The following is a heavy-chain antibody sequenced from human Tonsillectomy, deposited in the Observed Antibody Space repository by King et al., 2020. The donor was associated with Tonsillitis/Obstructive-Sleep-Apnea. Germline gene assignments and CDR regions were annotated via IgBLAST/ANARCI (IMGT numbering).Heavy chain of an antibody. CDR3: ARGDLYYDVLTGYLHDAFDV. V-gene: IGHV4-31*03. CDR2: FYYSETT. CDR1: GGSISSGGYY. J-gene: IGHJ3*01. Sequence: LQLQESGPGLVQPSQTLSLTCTVSGGSISSGGYYWSWFRQLPGKGLEWIGYFYYSETTYYNPSLKSRVIISADTSEDHLSLKLSSVTAADTAVYYCARGDLYYDVLTGYLHDAFDVWGQGTKVTVSS. D-gene: IGHD3-9*01.